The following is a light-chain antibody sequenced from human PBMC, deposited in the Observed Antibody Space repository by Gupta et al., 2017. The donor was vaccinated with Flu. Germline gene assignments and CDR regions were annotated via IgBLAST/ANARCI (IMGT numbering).Light chain of an antibody. V-gene: IGLV3-9*01. CDR3: QVWASGTVI. Sequence: SYALTQPLSVSVALGQPATITCGGNSFGSQNVNWYQQKPGQAPVLVIYRDSDRPSGIPERFSGSVSGNTATLTISRAQVGDEADYFCQVWASGTVIFGGGTNLIVL. CDR2: RDS. J-gene: IGLJ2*01. CDR1: SFGSQN.